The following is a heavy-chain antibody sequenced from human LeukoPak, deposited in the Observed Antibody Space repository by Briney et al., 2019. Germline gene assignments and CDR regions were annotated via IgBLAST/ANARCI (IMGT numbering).Heavy chain of an antibody. CDR3: ARDKSPLGY. J-gene: IGHJ4*02. CDR1: GSTFSSYA. Sequence: GGSLRLSCAASGSTFSSYAMHWVRQAPGKGLEWVAVISYDGSNKYYADSVKGRFTISRDNSKNTLYLQMNSLRAEDTAVYYCARDKSPLGYWGQGTLVTVSS. CDR2: ISYDGSNK. V-gene: IGHV3-30*04.